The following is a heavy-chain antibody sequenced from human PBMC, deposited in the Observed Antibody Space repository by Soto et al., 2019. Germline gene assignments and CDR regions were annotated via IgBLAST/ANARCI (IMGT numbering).Heavy chain of an antibody. CDR2: INSDGSST. CDR1: GFTFSDYW. J-gene: IGHJ6*02. V-gene: IGHV3-74*01. CDR3: ARAQLWPQYGMDV. Sequence: GGFLRLSCAGSGFTFSDYWMHWVRQGPGKGLVWVSRINSDGSSTSYADSVKGRFTISRDNAKNTLYLQMNSLRAEDTAVYYCARAQLWPQYGMDVWGQGTTVTVSS. D-gene: IGHD5-18*01.